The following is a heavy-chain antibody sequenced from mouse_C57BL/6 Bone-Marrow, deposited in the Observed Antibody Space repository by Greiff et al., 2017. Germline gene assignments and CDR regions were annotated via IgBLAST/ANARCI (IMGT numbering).Heavy chain of an antibody. J-gene: IGHJ3*01. CDR2: IHPSDSDT. V-gene: IGHV1-74*01. CDR3: AMGITTVLAPFAY. D-gene: IGHD1-1*01. Sequence: QVQLQQPGAELVQPGASVKVSCKASGYTFTSYWMHWVKQRPGQGLEWIGRIHPSDSDTNYNQKFKGKATLTVDKSSSTAYMQLSSLTSEDSAVYYCAMGITTVLAPFAYWGQGTLVTVSA. CDR1: GYTFTSYW.